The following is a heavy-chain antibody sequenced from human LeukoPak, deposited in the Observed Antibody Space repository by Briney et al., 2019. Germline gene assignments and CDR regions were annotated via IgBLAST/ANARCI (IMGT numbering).Heavy chain of an antibody. J-gene: IGHJ4*02. V-gene: IGHV7-4-1*02. CDR2: INTNTGNP. D-gene: IGHD3-16*01. CDR1: GYTFTSYA. CDR3: ARDNDSRDPPHFDY. Sequence: ASVKVSCKASGYTFTSYAMNWVRQAPGQGLEWMGWINTNTGNPTYAQGFTGRFVFSLDTSVSTAYLQISSLKAEDTAVYYCARDNDSRDPPHFDYWGQGTLVTVSA.